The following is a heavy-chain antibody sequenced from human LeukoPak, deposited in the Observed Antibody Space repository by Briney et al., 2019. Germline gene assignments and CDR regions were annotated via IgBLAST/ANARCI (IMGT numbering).Heavy chain of an antibody. J-gene: IGHJ4*02. CDR1: GGSISSYY. D-gene: IGHD3-10*01. V-gene: IGHV4-59*01. Sequence: PSETLSLTCTVSGGSISSYYWSWIRQPPGKGLEWIGYIYYSGSTNYNPSLKSRVTISVDTSKNQFFLKLSSVTAADTAVYYCARDPSPPEFRPRPYYFDYWGQGTLVTVSS. CDR3: ARDPSPPEFRPRPYYFDY. CDR2: IYYSGST.